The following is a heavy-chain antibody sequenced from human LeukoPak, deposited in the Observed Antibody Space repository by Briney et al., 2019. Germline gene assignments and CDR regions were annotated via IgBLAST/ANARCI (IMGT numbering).Heavy chain of an antibody. CDR2: INHSGST. Sequence: SETLSLTCAVYGGSFSGYYWSWIRQPPGKGLEWIGEINHSGSTHYNPSLKSRVTISVDTSKNQFSLKLSSVTAADTAVYYCARYDYYYYYGMDVWGKGTAVTVSS. CDR3: ARYDYYYYYGMDV. J-gene: IGHJ6*04. V-gene: IGHV4-34*01. CDR1: GGSFSGYY. D-gene: IGHD5-12*01.